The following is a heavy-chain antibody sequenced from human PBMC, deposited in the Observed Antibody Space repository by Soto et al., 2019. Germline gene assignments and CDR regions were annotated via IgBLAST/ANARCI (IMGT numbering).Heavy chain of an antibody. Sequence: VKVSCKTSGFTFTNSAVQWVRQARGQSLEWIGRIIVGSGMTKSAQKIQGRLTITTDNSTSTVYMELSSLSSEDTAVYYCARSYDSSGYYPPYYFDYWGQGTLVTVSS. CDR1: GFTFTNSA. CDR3: ARSYDSSGYYPPYYFDY. V-gene: IGHV1-58*01. J-gene: IGHJ4*02. CDR2: IIVGSGMT. D-gene: IGHD3-22*01.